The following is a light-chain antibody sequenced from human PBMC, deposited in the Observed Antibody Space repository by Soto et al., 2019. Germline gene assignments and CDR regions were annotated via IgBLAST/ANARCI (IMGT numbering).Light chain of an antibody. V-gene: IGKV3-11*01. CDR2: DAS. CDR1: QSVSSY. Sequence: EMVLTHSAATMSLSPGERATLSCRASQSVSSYLAWYQQKPGQAPRLLIYDASNRATGIPARFSGSGSGTDFTLTISSLEPEDFAVYYCQQRSNWITFGQGTRLEIK. CDR3: QQRSNWIT. J-gene: IGKJ5*01.